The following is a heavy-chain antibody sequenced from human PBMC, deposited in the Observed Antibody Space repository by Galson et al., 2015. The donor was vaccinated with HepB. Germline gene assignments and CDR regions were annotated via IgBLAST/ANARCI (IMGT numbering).Heavy chain of an antibody. Sequence: SLRLSCAASGFTFSSYAMSWVRQAPGKGLEWVSAISGSGGSTYYADSVKGRFTISRDNSKNTLYLQMNSLRAEDTAVYYCAKDHFSGDYYDSSGYYDAFDIWGQGTMVTVSS. J-gene: IGHJ3*02. CDR1: GFTFSSYA. CDR3: AKDHFSGDYYDSSGYYDAFDI. D-gene: IGHD3-22*01. V-gene: IGHV3-23*01. CDR2: ISGSGGST.